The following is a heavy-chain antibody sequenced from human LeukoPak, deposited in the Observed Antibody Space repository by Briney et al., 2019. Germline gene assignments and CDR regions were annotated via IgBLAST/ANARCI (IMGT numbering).Heavy chain of an antibody. V-gene: IGHV1-46*01. CDR1: GYTLTSYA. CDR2: INPSGGST. D-gene: IGHD1-26*01. CDR3: ARVESWEHSGSSQDAIDI. Sequence: ASVKVSCKASGYTLTSYAMNWVRQAPGQGLEWMGVINPSGGSTSYAQKFQGRVAMTRGMSTSTVYMELSSLRSEDTAVYYCARVESWEHSGSSQDAIDIWGQGTMVTVSS. J-gene: IGHJ3*02.